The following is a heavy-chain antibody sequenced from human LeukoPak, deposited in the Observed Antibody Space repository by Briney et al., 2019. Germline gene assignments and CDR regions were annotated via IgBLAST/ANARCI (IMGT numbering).Heavy chain of an antibody. CDR3: ARGAAVMITFGGVIQTDFDY. J-gene: IGHJ4*02. D-gene: IGHD3-16*01. CDR2: ISAYNGNT. CDR1: GYTFTSYG. V-gene: IGHV1-18*01. Sequence: ASVKVSCKASGYTFTSYGIRWVRQAPGQGLEWMGWISAYNGNTNYAQKLQGRVTVTTDTSTTTAYMELRSLRSDDTAVYYCARGAAVMITFGGVIQTDFDYWGQGTLVTVSS.